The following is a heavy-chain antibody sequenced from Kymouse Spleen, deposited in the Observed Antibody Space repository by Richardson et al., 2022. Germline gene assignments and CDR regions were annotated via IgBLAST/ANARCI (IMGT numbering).Heavy chain of an antibody. CDR3: ARGRGIAAGRLYGMDV. Sequence: QVQLQQWGAGLLKPSETLSLTCAVYGGSFSGYYWSWIRQPPGKGLEWIGEINHSGSTNYNPSLKSRVTISVDTSKNQFSLKLSSVTAADTAVYYCARGRGIAAGRLYGMDVWGQGTTVTVSS. V-gene: IGHV4-34*01. J-gene: IGHJ6*02. CDR2: INHSGST. CDR1: GGSFSGYY. D-gene: IGHD6-13*01,IGHD6-25*01.